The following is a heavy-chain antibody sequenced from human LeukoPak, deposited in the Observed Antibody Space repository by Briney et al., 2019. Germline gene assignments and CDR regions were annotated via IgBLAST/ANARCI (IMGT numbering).Heavy chain of an antibody. V-gene: IGHV3-7*01. CDR3: TRGGGDL. CDR2: IQEDGGGE. D-gene: IGHD2-21*02. Sequence: GGSLRLSCAASGFTLSSSWMGWVRQTPGKGLEWVAMIQEDGGGETYVDSVQGRFTIFRDNAKNSLYLQMHSLRVEDTSVYYCTRGGGDLWGQGTLVTVSS. J-gene: IGHJ4*01. CDR1: GFTLSSSW.